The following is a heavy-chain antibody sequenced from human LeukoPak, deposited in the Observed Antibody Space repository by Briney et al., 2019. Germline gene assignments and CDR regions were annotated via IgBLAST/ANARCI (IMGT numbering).Heavy chain of an antibody. Sequence: GGSLRLPCAASGFTVSSNYMSWVRQAPGKGLEWVAFIRYDGSNKYYADSVKGRFTISRDNSKNTLYLQMNSLRAEDTAVYYCAKVPRYCSSTSCYLDYWGQGTLVTVSS. J-gene: IGHJ4*02. V-gene: IGHV3-30*02. CDR3: AKVPRYCSSTSCYLDY. D-gene: IGHD2-2*01. CDR1: GFTVSSNY. CDR2: IRYDGSNK.